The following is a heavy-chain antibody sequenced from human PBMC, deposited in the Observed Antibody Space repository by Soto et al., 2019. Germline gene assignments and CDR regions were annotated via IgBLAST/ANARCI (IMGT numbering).Heavy chain of an antibody. J-gene: IGHJ4*02. CDR3: ATGSRGYSYGSFDY. D-gene: IGHD5-18*01. Sequence: ASVKVSCKASGGTFSSYAISWVRQAPGQGLEWMGGIIPIFGTANYAQKFQGRVTITADESTSTAYMELGSLRSEDTAVYYCATGSRGYSYGSFDYWGQGTLVTVSS. CDR2: IIPIFGTA. V-gene: IGHV1-69*13. CDR1: GGTFSSYA.